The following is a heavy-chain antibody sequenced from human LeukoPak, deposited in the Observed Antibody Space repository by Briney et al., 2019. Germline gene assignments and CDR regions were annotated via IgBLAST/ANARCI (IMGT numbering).Heavy chain of an antibody. V-gene: IGHV3-21*01. D-gene: IGHD5-18*01. CDR3: ARESGYSYGYSLDY. J-gene: IGHJ4*02. CDR1: GFTFSSYN. Sequence: GGSLRLSCAASGFTFSSYNMNWVRQAPGKGLEWVSSISTSSSYIYYADSLKGRFTLSRDNAKNSLYLQMNSLRAEDTAVYYCARESGYSYGYSLDYWGQGTLVTVSS. CDR2: ISTSSSYI.